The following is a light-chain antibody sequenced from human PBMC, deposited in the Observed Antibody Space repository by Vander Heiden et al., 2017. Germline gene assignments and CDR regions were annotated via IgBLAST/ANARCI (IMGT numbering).Light chain of an antibody. V-gene: IGLV3-1*01. J-gene: IGLJ1*01. CDR1: KLGGKD. CDR2: HDS. Sequence: YELTQSHSVSALPGQTASITSSEDKLGGKDSCRERQKAGQTPRRVIYHDSKRATGIPERFCGSNSGNNATLTISGSEAVEEADDYSQAWDSSTDVFGTGTEV. CDR3: QAWDSSTDV.